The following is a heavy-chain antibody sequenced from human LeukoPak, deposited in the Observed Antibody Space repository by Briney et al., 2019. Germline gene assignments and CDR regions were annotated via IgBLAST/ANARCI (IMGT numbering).Heavy chain of an antibody. D-gene: IGHD2-15*01. J-gene: IGHJ4*02. CDR1: GFTFSDYY. CDR2: ISSSGSTI. Sequence: GGSLRLSCAASGFTFSDYYMSWIRQAPGKGLEWVSYISSSGSTIYYADSVKGRFTISRDNAKNSLYLQMNSLRAEDTAVHYCARWPAYSYFDFWGQGTLVTVSS. V-gene: IGHV3-11*01. CDR3: ARWPAYSYFDF.